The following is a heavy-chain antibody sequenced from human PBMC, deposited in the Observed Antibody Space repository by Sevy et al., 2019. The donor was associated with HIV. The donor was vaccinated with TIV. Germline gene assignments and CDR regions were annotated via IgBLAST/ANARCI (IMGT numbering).Heavy chain of an antibody. CDR2: ISSGSDPI. D-gene: IGHD3-9*01. CDR1: GFTFSTYS. Sequence: GGSLRLSCAASGFTFSTYSMNWVRQAPGKGLEWVSYISSGSDPIYYADSVKGRFTISRDNAKNSLYLQMNSLRAEDTAVYYCTRHDIPFRGRGTTVTVSS. V-gene: IGHV3-48*01. J-gene: IGHJ6*02. CDR3: TRHDIPF.